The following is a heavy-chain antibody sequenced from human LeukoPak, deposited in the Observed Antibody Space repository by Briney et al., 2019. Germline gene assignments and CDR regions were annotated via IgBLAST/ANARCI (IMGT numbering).Heavy chain of an antibody. CDR2: VSASGGT. CDR3: ARRGTPGYWFDP. Sequence: SETLSLTCAVSGASISSGSYYWSWIRQPAGKGLEWIGRVSASGGTNYNPSLKSRVTISVDTSKNQFSLKLSSVTAADTAVYYCARRGTPGYWFDPWGQGTLVTVSS. J-gene: IGHJ5*02. CDR1: GASISSGSYY. D-gene: IGHD1-14*01. V-gene: IGHV4-61*02.